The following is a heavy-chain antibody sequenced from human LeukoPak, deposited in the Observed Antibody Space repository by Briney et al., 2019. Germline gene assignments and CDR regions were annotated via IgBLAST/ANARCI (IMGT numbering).Heavy chain of an antibody. Sequence: APAKVSCKASGYTFTSDGISWVRQAPGQGLEGMGWISAYNGNTNYAQKPQGRVTITTDTSTSTAYLELRSLSSDDTAVYYCARRDHCSSTSCYYYWGQGTLVTVSS. J-gene: IGHJ4*02. V-gene: IGHV1-18*04. CDR2: ISAYNGNT. D-gene: IGHD2-2*01. CDR1: GYTFTSDG. CDR3: ARRDHCSSTSCYYY.